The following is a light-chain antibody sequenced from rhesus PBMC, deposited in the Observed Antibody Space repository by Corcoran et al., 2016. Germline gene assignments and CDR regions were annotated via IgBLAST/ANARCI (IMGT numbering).Light chain of an antibody. CDR1: QNIYSN. CDR3: QHYYDNPT. CDR2: AAS. V-gene: IGKV1S8*01. Sequence: DIQMTQSPSALSASVGDRVTISCRASQNIYSNLAWYQQKPGKAPKLLIYAASSLQTGIPSRVSGSGSGTDFPLTISSLQPEDSAAYYCQHYYDNPTFGGGTKVEIK. J-gene: IGKJ4*01.